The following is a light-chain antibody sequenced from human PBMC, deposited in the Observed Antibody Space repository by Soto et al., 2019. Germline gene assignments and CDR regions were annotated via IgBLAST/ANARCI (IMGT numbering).Light chain of an antibody. CDR2: DAS. CDR3: QQRSDWPLA. CDR1: QSVSSY. J-gene: IGKJ4*01. Sequence: IVLTQSPAALSLSPGERATLSCRASQSVSSYLAWYQQKPGQAPRLLIYDASNRATGIPDRFSGSGSGADFTLTISRLEPEDFVVYYCQQRSDWPLAFGGGAKVDIK. V-gene: IGKV3-11*01.